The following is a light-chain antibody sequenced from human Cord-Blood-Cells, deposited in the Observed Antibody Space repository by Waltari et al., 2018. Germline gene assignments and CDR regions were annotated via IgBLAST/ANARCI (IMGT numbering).Light chain of an antibody. CDR1: QSVSSN. CDR2: GAS. Sequence: EIVTPQPPATLSVFPGKRATLSCRASQSVSSNLAWYQQKPGQAPRLLIYGASTRATGIPARFSGSGSGTEFTLTISSLQSEDFAVYYCQQYNNWPRTFGQGTKVEIK. CDR3: QQYNNWPRT. J-gene: IGKJ1*01. V-gene: IGKV3-15*01.